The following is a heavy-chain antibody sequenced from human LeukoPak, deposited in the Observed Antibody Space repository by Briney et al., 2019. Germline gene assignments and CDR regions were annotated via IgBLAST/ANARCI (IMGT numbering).Heavy chain of an antibody. V-gene: IGHV3-23*01. J-gene: IGHJ5*02. Sequence: GGSLRLSCAASGFTFSSYAMSWVRQAPGKGLEWVSAISHSGGSTYYADSVKGRFTISRANSKNTLYLQMNSLTAEDTAVYYCAKNVRERHPKSVVVPVPALALFDPWGEGTLVTVSS. CDR1: GFTFSSYA. D-gene: IGHD2-2*01. CDR3: AKNVRERHPKSVVVPVPALALFDP. CDR2: ISHSGGST.